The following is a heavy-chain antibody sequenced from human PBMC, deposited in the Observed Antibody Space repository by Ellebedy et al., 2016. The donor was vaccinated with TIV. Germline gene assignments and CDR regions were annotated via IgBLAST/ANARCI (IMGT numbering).Heavy chain of an antibody. J-gene: IGHJ2*01. Sequence: GESLKISCAASGFTFSSYDMHWVRQRTGKGLEWVSAISTAGDTYYPGSVKGRFTIYRENAKNSLYLQMNSLRAEDTAVYYCARATSGFVLWGRGTLVTVSS. V-gene: IGHV3-13*01. D-gene: IGHD6-19*01. CDR2: ISTAGDT. CDR1: GFTFSSYD. CDR3: ARATSGFVL.